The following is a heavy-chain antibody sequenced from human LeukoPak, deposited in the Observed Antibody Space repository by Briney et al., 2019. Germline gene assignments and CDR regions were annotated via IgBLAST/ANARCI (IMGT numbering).Heavy chain of an antibody. CDR2: INPNSGGT. Sequence: GASVKVSCKASGYTFTGYYMHWVRQAPGQGLEWMGRINPNSGGTNYAQKFQGRVTMTRDTSISTAYMELSRLRSDDTAVYYCARTRTMVRGNYFDYWGQGTLVTVSS. V-gene: IGHV1-2*06. D-gene: IGHD3-10*01. CDR1: GYTFTGYY. CDR3: ARTRTMVRGNYFDY. J-gene: IGHJ4*02.